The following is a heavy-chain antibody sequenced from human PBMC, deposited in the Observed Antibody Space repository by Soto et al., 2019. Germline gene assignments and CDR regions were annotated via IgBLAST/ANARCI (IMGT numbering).Heavy chain of an antibody. Sequence: GGSLRLSCAASGFPFSSYGMHWVRHAPGKGLEWVAVIWYDGSNKYYVDSVKGRFTISRDNSKNTLYLQMNSLRAEDTAVYYCARDRGLWGGTANPGGFDPWGQGTLVTVSS. V-gene: IGHV3-33*01. CDR2: IWYDGSNK. CDR3: ARDRGLWGGTANPGGFDP. D-gene: IGHD1-1*01. J-gene: IGHJ5*02. CDR1: GFPFSSYG.